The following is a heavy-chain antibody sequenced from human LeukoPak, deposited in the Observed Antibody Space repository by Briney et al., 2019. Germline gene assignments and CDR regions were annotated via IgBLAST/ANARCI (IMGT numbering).Heavy chain of an antibody. D-gene: IGHD1-20*01. Sequence: ASVKVSCKASGYSFTCYYMYWVRQAPGQGLEWMGRSNPNNGDTNYAQKFQGRVTMTRDTSINIAYMELSRLRSDDTAMYYCVRDLSGITTTSRGDAYWGQGTLVTVSS. CDR3: VRDLSGITTTSRGDAY. J-gene: IGHJ4*02. CDR1: GYSFTCYY. V-gene: IGHV1-2*06. CDR2: SNPNNGDT.